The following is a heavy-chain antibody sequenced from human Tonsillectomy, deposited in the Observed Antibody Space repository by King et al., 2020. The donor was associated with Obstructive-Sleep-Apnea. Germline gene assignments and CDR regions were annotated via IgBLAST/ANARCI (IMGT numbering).Heavy chain of an antibody. D-gene: IGHD6-19*01. Sequence: VQLQQWGAGLLKPSETLSLTCAVFGGSFSDYYWTWIRQPPGKGLEWIGEINHSGSTNYNPSLKSRVAVSADTSKNQFSLKLTSVTAADTAVSYCASGGGAEAVNWFDPWGQGTLVTVSS. J-gene: IGHJ5*02. CDR1: GGSFSDYY. V-gene: IGHV4-34*01. CDR2: INHSGST. CDR3: ASGGGAEAVNWFDP.